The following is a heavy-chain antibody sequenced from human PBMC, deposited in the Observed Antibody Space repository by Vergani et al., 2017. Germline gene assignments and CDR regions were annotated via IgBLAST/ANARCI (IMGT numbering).Heavy chain of an antibody. J-gene: IGHJ4*02. CDR1: GFTFSSYA. CDR2: ISGSGGST. Sequence: EVQLLESGGGLVQPGGSLRLSCAASGFTFSSYAMNWVRQAPGKGLEWVSAISGSGGSTYYADSVKGRFTISRDNSKNTLYLQMNSLRAEDTAVYYCAKDRVPAPIFDYWGQGTLVTVSS. D-gene: IGHD6-6*01. V-gene: IGHV3-23*01. CDR3: AKDRVPAPIFDY.